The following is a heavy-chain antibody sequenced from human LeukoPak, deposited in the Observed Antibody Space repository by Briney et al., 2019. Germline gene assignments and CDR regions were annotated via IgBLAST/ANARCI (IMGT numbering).Heavy chain of an antibody. CDR2: ISHRGST. Sequence: SETLSLTCSVGGDYINNGGHYWSWIRQPPEKALEFIGYISHRGSTYYNPSLKSRVTISVDTSKNQFSLKLSSVTAADTAVYYCARIRYFDWFRASYYYYMDVWGKGSTVTVSS. CDR3: ARIRYFDWFRASYYYYMDV. D-gene: IGHD3-9*01. CDR1: GDYINNGGHY. J-gene: IGHJ6*03. V-gene: IGHV4-30-2*05.